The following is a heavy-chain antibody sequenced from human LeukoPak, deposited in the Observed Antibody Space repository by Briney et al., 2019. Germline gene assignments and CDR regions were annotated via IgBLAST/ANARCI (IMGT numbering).Heavy chain of an antibody. CDR1: GFTFSSYW. V-gene: IGHV3-23*01. CDR3: AKKMPRSYSFDY. D-gene: IGHD1-26*01. J-gene: IGHJ4*02. Sequence: GGSLRLSCAASGFTFSSYWMSWVRQAPGKGLEWVSAISGSGGSTYYADSVKGRFTISRDNSKNTLYLQMNSLRAEDTAVFYCAKKMPRSYSFDYWGQGTLVTVSS. CDR2: ISGSGGST.